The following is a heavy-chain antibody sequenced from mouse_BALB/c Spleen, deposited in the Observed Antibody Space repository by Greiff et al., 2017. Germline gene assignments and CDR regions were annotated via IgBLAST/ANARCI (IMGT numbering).Heavy chain of an antibody. D-gene: IGHD2-2*01. V-gene: IGHV3-8*02. J-gene: IGHJ1*01. CDR2: ISYSGST. CDR1: GDSITSGY. Sequence: EVHLVESGPSLVKPSQTLSLTCSVTGDSITSGYWNWIRKFPGNKLEYMGYISYSGSTYYNPSLKSRISITRDTSKNQYYLQLNSVTTEDTATYYCARGKAGGGLRYFDVWGAGTTVTVSS. CDR3: ARGKAGGGLRYFDV.